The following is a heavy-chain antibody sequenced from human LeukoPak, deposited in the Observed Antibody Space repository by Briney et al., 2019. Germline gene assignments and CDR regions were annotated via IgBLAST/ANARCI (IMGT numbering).Heavy chain of an antibody. V-gene: IGHV4-39*01. CDR2: IYYRGST. J-gene: IGHJ5*02. D-gene: IGHD3-3*01. Sequence: TSETLSLTCTVSGGPISSSTYYWGWIRQPPGKGLEWIGTIYYRGSTYYNPSLKSRVTISVDTSKNQFSLKLTSVTAADTAVYYCARLGRTYYDFWSGPWGQGTLVTVSS. CDR3: ARLGRTYYDFWSGP. CDR1: GGPISSSTYY.